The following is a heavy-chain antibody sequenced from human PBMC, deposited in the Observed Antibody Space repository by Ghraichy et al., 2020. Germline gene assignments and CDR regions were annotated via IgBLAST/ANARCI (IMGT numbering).Heavy chain of an antibody. CDR1: GFTFSNYG. CDR2: ISGIGGGT. J-gene: IGHJ4*02. CDR3: AKGLFDS. Sequence: GGSLRLSCAASGFTFSNYGMTWVRQAPGKGLEWVALISGIGGGTYYADSVKGRFTTSRDDSKNTLYLQINILRAEDTAVYYCAKGLFDSWGQGTLVTVAA. D-gene: IGHD3/OR15-3a*01. V-gene: IGHV3-23*01.